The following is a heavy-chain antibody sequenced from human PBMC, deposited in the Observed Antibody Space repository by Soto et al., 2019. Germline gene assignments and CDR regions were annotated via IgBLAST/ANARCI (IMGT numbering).Heavy chain of an antibody. J-gene: IGHJ6*02. CDR2: ISSYNGDT. Sequence: QVQLVQSGAEVKKPGASVKVSCKASGYTFTRSGISWVRQAPGQGPEWMGWISSYNGDTNYAQTFQGRVTMTTDTSTSTAYRELRILRSDDTAVYYCAREGVAPYYYYGMDVWGQGTPVTVSS. CDR3: AREGVAPYYYYGMDV. V-gene: IGHV1-18*01. D-gene: IGHD5-12*01. CDR1: GYTFTRSG.